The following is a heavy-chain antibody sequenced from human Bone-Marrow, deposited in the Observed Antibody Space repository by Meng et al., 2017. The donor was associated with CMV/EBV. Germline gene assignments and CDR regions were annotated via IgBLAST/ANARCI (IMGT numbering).Heavy chain of an antibody. CDR2: VRYDGSDK. Sequence: GGSLRLCCGASGFTFSSYGMHWVRQAPGKGLEWVAFVRYDGSDKYYADSVKGRFTISRDNSKNNLYLQMNSLRAEETAVDYCAKVVGHTYAGDLDYLGQGALVSVSS. J-gene: IGHJ4*02. V-gene: IGHV3-30*02. CDR3: AKVVGHTYAGDLDY. CDR1: GFTFSSYG. D-gene: IGHD5-18*01.